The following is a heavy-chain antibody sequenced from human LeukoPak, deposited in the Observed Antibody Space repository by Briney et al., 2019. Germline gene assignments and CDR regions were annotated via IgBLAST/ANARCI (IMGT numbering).Heavy chain of an antibody. J-gene: IGHJ4*02. CDR1: GFTFSSYG. V-gene: IGHV3-23*01. D-gene: IGHD2-15*01. Sequence: GGSLRQSCAASGFTFSSYGMSWVRQAPGKGLEWVSGISGSGGSTYYADSVKGRFTISRDNSKNMLYLQMNSLRAEDTAVYYCAKITKMVVAATSYWGQGALLTVSS. CDR3: AKITKMVVAATSY. CDR2: ISGSGGST.